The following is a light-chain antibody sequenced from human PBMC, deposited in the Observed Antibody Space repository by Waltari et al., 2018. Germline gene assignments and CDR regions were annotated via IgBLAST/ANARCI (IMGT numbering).Light chain of an antibody. CDR1: QDIRSY. CDR3: QQYVNLPPLT. V-gene: IGKV1-33*01. J-gene: IGKJ4*01. CDR2: DAA. Sequence: IQRTQSPSSLSASVGDRVTITCQASQDIRSYLNWYQQKPGKAPKLLISDAANLETGVPSRFSGSGSVTNFTFTISSLQPEDFATYYCQQYVNLPPLTFGGGTKVDI.